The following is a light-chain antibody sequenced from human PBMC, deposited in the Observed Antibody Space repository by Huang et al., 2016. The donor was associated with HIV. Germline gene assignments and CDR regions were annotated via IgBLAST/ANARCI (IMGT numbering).Light chain of an antibody. V-gene: IGKV1-9*01. CDR3: QQLHSYPIA. CDR2: AAP. J-gene: IGKJ5*01. CDR1: QDIDTS. Sequence: HLTQSPPSLSASVGDSVFISCRASQDIDTSLAWYQQRTGRAPKLLISAAPSLQTGVPSRFSGDSAGTFFTLFITDLQPEDVATYYCQQLHSYPIAFGQGTRLDIK.